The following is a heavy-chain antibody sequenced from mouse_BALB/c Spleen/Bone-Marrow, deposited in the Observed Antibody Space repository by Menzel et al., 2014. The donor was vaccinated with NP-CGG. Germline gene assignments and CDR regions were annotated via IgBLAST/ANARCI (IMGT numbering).Heavy chain of an antibody. CDR1: GFNIKDTY. CDR3: ALYSDYDVGY. CDR2: IDPANGNT. Sequence: EVQLQQSGAELVKPGASVKLSCTASGFNIKDTYMHWVKQRPEQGLEWIGRIDPANGNTKYDPKFQGKATITADTSSNTAFLQLSSLTSEDTAVYYCALYSDYDVGYWGQGATLSDSS. D-gene: IGHD2-4*01. J-gene: IGHJ2*01. V-gene: IGHV14-3*02.